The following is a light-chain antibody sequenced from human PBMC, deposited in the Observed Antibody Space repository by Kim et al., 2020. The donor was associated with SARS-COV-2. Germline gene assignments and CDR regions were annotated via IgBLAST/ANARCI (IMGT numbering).Light chain of an antibody. J-gene: IGLJ2*01. CDR1: KLEDKY. V-gene: IGLV3-1*01. Sequence: SVSPGQTASITCSGDKLEDKYVCWYQQKAGQSPVLLIYQGTKWPSGIPERFSGSNSGNTATLTISGTQAMDEADYYCQTWDSSTVIFGGGTQLTVL. CDR3: QTWDSSTVI. CDR2: QGT.